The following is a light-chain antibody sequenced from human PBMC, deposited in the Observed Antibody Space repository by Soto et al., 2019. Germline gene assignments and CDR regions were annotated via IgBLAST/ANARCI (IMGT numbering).Light chain of an antibody. CDR2: DVS. V-gene: IGLV2-14*01. CDR3: SSYTSSSTLYV. J-gene: IGLJ1*01. CDR1: SSEVGGYNY. Sequence: QSALTQPASVSGAPGQSITISCTGTSSEVGGYNYVSWYQQHPGKAPKLMIYDVSNRPSGVSNRFSGSKSGNTASLTISGLQAEDEADYYCSSYTSSSTLYVFGTGTKVTV.